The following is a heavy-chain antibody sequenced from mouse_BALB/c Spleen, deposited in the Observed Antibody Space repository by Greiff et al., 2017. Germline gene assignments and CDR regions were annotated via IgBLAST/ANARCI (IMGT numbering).Heavy chain of an antibody. CDR2: ISSGGGST. V-gene: IGHV5-12-1*01. CDR3: ARSHDGYYPWFAY. D-gene: IGHD2-3*01. CDR1: GFAFSSYD. Sequence: DVKLVESGGGLVKPGGSLKLSCAASGFAFSSYDMSWVRQTPEKRLEWVAYISSGGGSTYYPDTVKGRFTISRDNAKNTLYLQMSSLKSEDTAMYYCARSHDGYYPWFAYWGQGTLVTVSA. J-gene: IGHJ3*01.